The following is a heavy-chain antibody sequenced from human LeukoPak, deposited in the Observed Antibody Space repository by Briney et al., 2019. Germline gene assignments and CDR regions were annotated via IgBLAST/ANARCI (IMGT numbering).Heavy chain of an antibody. V-gene: IGHV3-64*01. J-gene: IGHJ4*02. Sequence: GGSLRLFCAASGFNFSSYAMHWVRQAPGKGLEYVSAISNGGGSTHYANSVKGRFTISRDNSKNTLYLQMGSLRAEDMAVYYCARPYYDIWSAYVYWGQGTLVTVSS. CDR1: GFNFSSYA. CDR2: ISNGGGST. CDR3: ARPYYDIWSAYVY. D-gene: IGHD3-3*01.